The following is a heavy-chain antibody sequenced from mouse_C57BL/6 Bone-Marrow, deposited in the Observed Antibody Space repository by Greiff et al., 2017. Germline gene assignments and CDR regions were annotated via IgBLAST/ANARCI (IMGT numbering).Heavy chain of an antibody. D-gene: IGHD1-1*01. Sequence: VKLQQSGAELARPGASVKLSCKASGYTFTSYGISWVKQRTGQGLEWIGEIYPRSGNTYYNEKFKGKATLTADKSSSTAYMELRSLTSEDSAVYFCARRTLRSVATGFAYWGQGTLVTVSA. J-gene: IGHJ3*01. CDR2: IYPRSGNT. CDR1: GYTFTSYG. V-gene: IGHV1-81*01. CDR3: ARRTLRSVATGFAY.